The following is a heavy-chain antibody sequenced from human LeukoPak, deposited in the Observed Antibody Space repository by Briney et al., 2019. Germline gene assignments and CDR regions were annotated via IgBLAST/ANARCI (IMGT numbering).Heavy chain of an antibody. CDR1: GFTVSGNY. CDR2: IYSGGTT. J-gene: IGHJ4*02. V-gene: IGHV3-53*01. D-gene: IGHD4-17*01. Sequence: GGSLRLSCAASGFTVSGNYMNWVRQAPGQGLEWVSIIYSGGTTYYADSVKGRFTISRDNSKNTLYLQMNSLRAEDTAVYYCARVLWNGDYPRFDYWGQGTLVTVSS. CDR3: ARVLWNGDYPRFDY.